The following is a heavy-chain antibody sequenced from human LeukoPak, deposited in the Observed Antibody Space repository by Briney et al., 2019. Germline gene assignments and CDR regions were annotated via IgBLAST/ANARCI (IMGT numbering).Heavy chain of an antibody. J-gene: IGHJ6*02. CDR1: GLTFTSYA. V-gene: IGHV3-23*01. CDR3: AKDTHYDILTAHYYYYGMDV. D-gene: IGHD3-9*01. CDR2: ISYSGGTT. Sequence: GGSLRLSCASSGLTFTSYAVSWVRQAPGKGLEWVSTISYSGGTTYHTDSVKGRFTISRDISKNTVYLQMNSLKAEDTAVYYCAKDTHYDILTAHYYYYGMDVWGQGTTVTVSS.